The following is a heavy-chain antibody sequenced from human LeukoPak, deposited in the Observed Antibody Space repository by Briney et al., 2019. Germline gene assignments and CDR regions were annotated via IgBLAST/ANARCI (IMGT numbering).Heavy chain of an antibody. Sequence: GGSLRLSCAASGFTFSSYGMHWVHQAPGKGLEWVAFIRYDGSNKYYADSVKGRFTISRDNSKNTLYLQMNSLRAEDTAMYYCAKDSGDSPYFYYMDVWGKGTTVTISS. CDR3: AKDSGDSPYFYYMDV. CDR1: GFTFSSYG. J-gene: IGHJ6*03. V-gene: IGHV3-30*02. CDR2: IRYDGSNK. D-gene: IGHD3-10*01.